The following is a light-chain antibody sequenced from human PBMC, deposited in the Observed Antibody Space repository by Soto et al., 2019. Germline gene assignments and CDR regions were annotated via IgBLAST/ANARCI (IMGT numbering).Light chain of an antibody. J-gene: IGKJ1*01. V-gene: IGKV1-5*03. CDR2: QAS. Sequence: PSALSASVGDRVTITCRASQSISSWLAWFQQKPGKAPKLLIYQASTLQSGVPSRFSGSGSGTEFTLTISSLQPDDFATYYCQQYNGYSETFGQGTKVDIK. CDR3: QQYNGYSET. CDR1: QSISSW.